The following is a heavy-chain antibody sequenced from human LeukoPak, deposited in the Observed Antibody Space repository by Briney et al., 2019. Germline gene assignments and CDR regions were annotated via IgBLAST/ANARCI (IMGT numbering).Heavy chain of an antibody. CDR1: GFTFSSYG. CDR2: ISYDGSNK. V-gene: IGHV3-30*03. J-gene: IGHJ4*02. CDR3: ARDPSNYYGSGPFDY. D-gene: IGHD3-10*01. Sequence: GRSLRVSCAASGFTFSSYGMHWVRQAPGKGLEWVAVISYDGSNKYYADSVKGRFTISRDNSKNTLYLQMNSLRAEDTAVYYCARDPSNYYGSGPFDYWGQGTLVTVSS.